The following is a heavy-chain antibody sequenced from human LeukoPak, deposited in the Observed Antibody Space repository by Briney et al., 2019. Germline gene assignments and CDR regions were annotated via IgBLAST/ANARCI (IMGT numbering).Heavy chain of an antibody. J-gene: IGHJ4*02. V-gene: IGHV4-34*01. D-gene: IGHD5-24*01. Sequence: TSETLSLTCAAYGGSFSGYYWSWIRQPPGKGLEWIGEINHSGSTNYNPSLKSRVTISVDTSKNQFSLKLSSVTAADTAVYYCARSALRGSGRDGYNVWGQGTLVTVSS. CDR2: INHSGST. CDR1: GGSFSGYY. CDR3: ARSALRGSGRDGYNV.